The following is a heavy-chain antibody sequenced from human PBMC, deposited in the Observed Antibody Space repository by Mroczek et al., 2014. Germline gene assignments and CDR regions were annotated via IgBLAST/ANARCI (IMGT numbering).Heavy chain of an antibody. CDR3: ARGTDYYDSSGYYYYYYGMDV. CDR1: GFTFSSYA. CDR2: ISGSGGST. D-gene: IGHD3-22*01. V-gene: IGHV3-23*04. Sequence: EVQLVETGGGLVQPGGSLRLSCVVSGFTFSSYAMSWVRQAPGKGLEWVSGISGSGGSTYSADSVKGRFTISRDNSKNTLYLQMNSLRAEDTAVYYCARGTDYYDSSGYYYYYYGMDVWGQGTTVTVSS. J-gene: IGHJ6*02.